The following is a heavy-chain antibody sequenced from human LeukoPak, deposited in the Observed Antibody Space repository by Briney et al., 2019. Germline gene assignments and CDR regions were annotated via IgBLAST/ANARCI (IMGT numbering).Heavy chain of an antibody. D-gene: IGHD5-18*01. CDR2: VSAGHHA. Sequence: GGSLRLSCTASGFTFGGHDMHWVRQTTGDGLEWVAAVSAGHHAFYAGSVKGRLTVSREDAKNSLYLQMNSLRAGDTAVYYCVREARGYHYTYFDYWGQGSLVTVSS. V-gene: IGHV3-13*01. CDR3: VREARGYHYTYFDY. CDR1: GFTFGGHD. J-gene: IGHJ4*02.